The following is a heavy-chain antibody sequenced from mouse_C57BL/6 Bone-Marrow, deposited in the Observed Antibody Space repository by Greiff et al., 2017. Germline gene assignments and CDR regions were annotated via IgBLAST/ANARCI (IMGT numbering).Heavy chain of an antibody. CDR1: GYTFTSYG. Sequence: VQLQQSGAELARPGASVKLSCKASGYTFTSYGISWVKQRTGQGLEWIGEIYPRSGNTYYNEKFKGKATLTADKSSSTAYMELRSLTSEDSAVYFWARSGRWPPGGYWGQGTTLTVSS. D-gene: IGHD2-3*01. J-gene: IGHJ2*01. CDR2: IYPRSGNT. CDR3: ARSGRWPPGGY. V-gene: IGHV1-81*01.